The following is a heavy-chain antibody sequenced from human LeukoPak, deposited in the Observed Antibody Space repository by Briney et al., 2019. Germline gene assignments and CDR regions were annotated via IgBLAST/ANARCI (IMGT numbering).Heavy chain of an antibody. CDR3: TTDLKVDYDILTGYYLNDY. Sequence: GGSLRLSCAASAITFSDYYMSWIRQAPGKGLEWVGRIKSKTDGGTTDYAAPVKGRFTISRDDSKNTLYLQMNSLKTEDTAVYYCTTDLKVDYDILTGYYLNDYWGQGTLVTVSS. D-gene: IGHD3-9*01. CDR2: IKSKTDGGTT. J-gene: IGHJ4*02. V-gene: IGHV3-15*01. CDR1: AITFSDYY.